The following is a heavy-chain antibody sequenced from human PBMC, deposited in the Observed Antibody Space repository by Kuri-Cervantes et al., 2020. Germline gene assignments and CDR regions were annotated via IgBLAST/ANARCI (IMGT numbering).Heavy chain of an antibody. Sequence: GGSLRLSCAASGFTFSSYAMHWVRQAPGKGLEWVAVISYDGSNKYYADSVKGRFTISRGNSKNTLYLQMNSLRAEDTAVYYCARGGSRRTAGWVHSIGYWGQGTLVTVSS. CDR1: GFTFSSYA. CDR3: ARGGSRRTAGWVHSIGY. CDR2: ISYDGSNK. V-gene: IGHV3-30-3*01. J-gene: IGHJ4*02. D-gene: IGHD2-21*02.